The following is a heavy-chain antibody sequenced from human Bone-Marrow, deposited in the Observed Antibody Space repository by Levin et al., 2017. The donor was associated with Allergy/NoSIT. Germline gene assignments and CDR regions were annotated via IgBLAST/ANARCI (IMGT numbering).Heavy chain of an antibody. V-gene: IGHV3-7*01. J-gene: IGHJ4*02. CDR1: GFTFSSFW. CDR2: IKQDGSKR. D-gene: IGHD2-21*02. Sequence: AGGSLRLSCAASGFTFSSFWMTWVRQAPGKGLEWVANIKQDGSKRLYADSVKGRFTISRVNIKNSVDLQMNSLRAEDTAVYFCARYTIRGDYWEYWGQGTLVTVSS. CDR3: ARYTIRGDYWEY.